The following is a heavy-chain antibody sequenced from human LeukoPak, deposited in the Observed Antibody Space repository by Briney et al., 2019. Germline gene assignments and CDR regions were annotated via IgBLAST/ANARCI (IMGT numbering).Heavy chain of an antibody. Sequence: SETLSLTCTVSGGSLSSSSDYWGWIRQPPGKGLEWIGSIYYSGSTYYNPSLKSRVTISVDTSKNQFSLKLSSVTAADTAVYYCARGIVVVPAAISPRSTYFDYWGQGTLVTVSS. CDR2: IYYSGST. V-gene: IGHV4-39*01. CDR3: ARGIVVVPAAISPRSTYFDY. CDR1: GGSLSSSSDY. J-gene: IGHJ4*02. D-gene: IGHD2-2*01.